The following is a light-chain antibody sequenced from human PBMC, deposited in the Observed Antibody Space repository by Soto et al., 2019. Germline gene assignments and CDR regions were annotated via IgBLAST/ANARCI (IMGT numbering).Light chain of an antibody. Sequence: QSVLTQPPSASGSPGQSVAISCTGTTSDVGGYNYVSWYQQHPGEAPRLIIYEVTKRPSGVPDRFSGSKSGNTASLTVSGLQGEDEADYYCSSYVASNTLVFGGGTKLTVL. CDR1: TSDVGGYNY. J-gene: IGLJ2*01. V-gene: IGLV2-8*01. CDR2: EVT. CDR3: SSYVASNTLV.